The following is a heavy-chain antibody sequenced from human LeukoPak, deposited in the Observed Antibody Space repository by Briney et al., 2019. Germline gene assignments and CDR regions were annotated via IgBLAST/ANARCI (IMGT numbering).Heavy chain of an antibody. J-gene: IGHJ4*02. CDR2: VYNGGST. V-gene: IGHV4-59*01. CDR3: GRGGGFHNYVFDY. CDR1: GVSISNNY. Sequence: PSETLSLTCTVSGVSISNNYRSWIRQPPGKGLEWIGYVYNGGSTKYDPSLRGRVTISVDTSKNQLSLKMSSLTAADTAVYYCGRGGGFHNYVFDYWGQGTLVPVSS. D-gene: IGHD4-11*01.